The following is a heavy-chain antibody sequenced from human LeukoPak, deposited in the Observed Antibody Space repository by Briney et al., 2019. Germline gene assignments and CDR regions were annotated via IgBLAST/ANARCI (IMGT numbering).Heavy chain of an antibody. Sequence: SETLSLTCAVYGGSFSGYYWSWIRQPPGKGLEWIGEINHSGSTNYNPSLKSRVTISVDTSKNQFSLKLSSVTAADTAVYYCAGGYCTNGVCYRYYYYYGMDVWGQGTTVTVSS. CDR1: GGSFSGYY. CDR3: AGGYCTNGVCYRYYYYYGMDV. V-gene: IGHV4-34*01. D-gene: IGHD2-8*01. CDR2: INHSGST. J-gene: IGHJ6*02.